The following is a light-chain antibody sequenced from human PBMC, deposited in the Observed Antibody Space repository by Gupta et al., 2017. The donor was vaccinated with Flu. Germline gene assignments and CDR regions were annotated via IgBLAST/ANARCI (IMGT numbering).Light chain of an antibody. J-gene: IGLJ3*02. V-gene: IGLV4-69*01. CDR2: LNSDGSH. Sequence: VKLTCTLSSGHSSYAIACHQQQPEKGPRYLMKLNSDGSHSKGDGIPDRFSGSSSGAERYLTISSLQSEDEADYYCQTWGTGIRVFGGGTKLTVL. CDR1: SGHSSYA. CDR3: QTWGTGIRV.